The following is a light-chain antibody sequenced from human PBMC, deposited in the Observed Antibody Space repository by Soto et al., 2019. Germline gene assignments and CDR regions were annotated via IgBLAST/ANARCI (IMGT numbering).Light chain of an antibody. CDR2: DVS. Sequence: QSALTQPASVSGSPGQSITISCTGTSSDVGGYNSVSWYQQHPDKAPKLMIYDVSNRPSGVSNRFSGSKSGNTASLTVSGLQAEDEADYYCSSYTSSIFYVFCPGTTLTVL. J-gene: IGLJ1*01. CDR3: SSYTSSIFYV. V-gene: IGLV2-14*01. CDR1: SSDVGGYNS.